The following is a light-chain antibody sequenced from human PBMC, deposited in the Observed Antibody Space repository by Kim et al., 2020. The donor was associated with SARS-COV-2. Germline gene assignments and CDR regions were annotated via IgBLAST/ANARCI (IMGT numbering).Light chain of an antibody. CDR2: SDS. J-gene: IGLJ3*02. Sequence: GKTGRITCGGNNIGRKTGHWYQQRPGQAPVLVIYSDSVRPSGIPERFSGCNSGDTATLTISRGEDGDEAEYYCQVWDSNADHMVFGGGTQLTVL. V-gene: IGLV3-21*04. CDR1: NIGRKT. CDR3: QVWDSNADHMV.